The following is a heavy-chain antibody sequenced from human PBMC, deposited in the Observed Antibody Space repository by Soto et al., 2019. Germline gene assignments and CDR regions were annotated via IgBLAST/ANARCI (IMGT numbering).Heavy chain of an antibody. J-gene: IGHJ5*01. V-gene: IGHV4-59*08. CDR2: ISNTGTT. D-gene: IGHD4-17*01. CDR3: ARHVYSDSGHLFDS. CDR1: GGSISTYY. Sequence: ETLSLTCTVSGGSISTYYWSWFRQPPGKGLEWIGYISNTGTTDYYPSLKSRVTMSLDTSKNQFYLILISLTAADTAVYYCARHVYSDSGHLFDSWGRGTLVTVSS.